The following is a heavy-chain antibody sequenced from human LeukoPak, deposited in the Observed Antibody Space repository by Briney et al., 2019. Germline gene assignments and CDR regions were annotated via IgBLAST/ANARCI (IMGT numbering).Heavy chain of an antibody. CDR3: ARRSRLYKHETTGYHDS. V-gene: IGHV4-39*01. CDR1: GDYITTTNYY. D-gene: IGHD3-9*01. J-gene: IGHJ4*02. Sequence: SETLSLTCNVSGDYITTTNYYWPWIRQPRAKGLDWIASIFYSGNTYYYPSLKSRVSISIGTSRKQISLQLRSVSATDTAIYYCARRSRLYKHETTGYHDSWGQGTLVTVSS. CDR2: IFYSGNT.